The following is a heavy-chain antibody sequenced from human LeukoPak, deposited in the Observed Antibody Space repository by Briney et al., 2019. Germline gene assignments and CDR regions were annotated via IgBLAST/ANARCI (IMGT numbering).Heavy chain of an antibody. CDR3: ARQKPSTFRQYGRGRPLDS. CDR2: IYHSGST. Sequence: SETLSLTCTVSGYSISSGYYWGWIRQPPGKGLEWIGSIYHSGSTYYNPSLKSRVTILVDTSKSQFSLKLSSVTAADTAVYYCARQKPSTFRQYGRGRPLDSWGQGTLVTVSS. D-gene: IGHD4-11*01. J-gene: IGHJ4*02. V-gene: IGHV4-38-2*02. CDR1: GYSISSGYY.